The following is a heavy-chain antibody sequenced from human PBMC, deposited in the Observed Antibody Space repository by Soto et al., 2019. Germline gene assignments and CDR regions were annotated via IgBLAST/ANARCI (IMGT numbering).Heavy chain of an antibody. Sequence: PSETLSLTCTVSGDSISSADYYWSWIRQTPGKGLKWIGHIFYSGTTYYNPSLKSRLTISVDTSKNHFSLRLTSVTAADTAVYYCASDQWVEPERCYYGMDGCSQGTTITAS. CDR3: ASDQWVEPERCYYGMDG. J-gene: IGHJ6*02. D-gene: IGHD6-19*01. CDR1: GDSISSADYY. V-gene: IGHV4-30-4*01. CDR2: IFYSGTT.